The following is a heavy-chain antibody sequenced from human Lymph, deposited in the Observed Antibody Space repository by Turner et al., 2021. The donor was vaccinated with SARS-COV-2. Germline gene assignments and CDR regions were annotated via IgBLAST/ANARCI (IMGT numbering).Heavy chain of an antibody. D-gene: IGHD6-6*01. CDR1: GGTFSTYT. V-gene: IGHV1-69*01. CDR3: TRGETIAAHYDY. J-gene: IGHJ4*02. CDR2: IIPIFGTA. Sequence: QVQLVQSGAEVKKPGSSVKVSCTASGGTFSTYTISWVRQAPGQGLEWMGGIIPIFGTANYAQKFQGRVTITADESTSTAYMELSSLRSEDTAVYYCTRGETIAAHYDYWGQGTLVTVSS.